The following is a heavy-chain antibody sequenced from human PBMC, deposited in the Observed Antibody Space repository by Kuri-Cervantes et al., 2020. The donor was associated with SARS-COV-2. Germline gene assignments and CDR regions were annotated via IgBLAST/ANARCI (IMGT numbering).Heavy chain of an antibody. CDR2: MNPNSGNT. CDR1: GYTFTSYD. Sequence: ASVKVSCKASGYTFTSYDINWVRQATGQGLEWMGWMNPNSGNTGYAQKFQGRVTMTRNTSISTAYMELSSLRSEDTAVYYCARDQGSITARAFGYWGQGTLVTVSS. D-gene: IGHD6-6*01. V-gene: IGHV1-8*01. J-gene: IGHJ4*02. CDR3: ARDQGSITARAFGY.